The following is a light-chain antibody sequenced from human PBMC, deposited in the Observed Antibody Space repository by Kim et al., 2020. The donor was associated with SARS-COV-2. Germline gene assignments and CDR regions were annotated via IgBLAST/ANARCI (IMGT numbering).Light chain of an antibody. J-gene: IGKJ2*01. Sequence: EIMMTQSPATLSVSPGERATLSCRASQSVSSNLVWYQQKPGQAPRLLIYGASTRATGIPARFSGSGSGTEFTLTISSLQSEDFAVYYCHQYNNWPYTFGQGTKLEI. V-gene: IGKV3-15*01. CDR3: HQYNNWPYT. CDR1: QSVSSN. CDR2: GAS.